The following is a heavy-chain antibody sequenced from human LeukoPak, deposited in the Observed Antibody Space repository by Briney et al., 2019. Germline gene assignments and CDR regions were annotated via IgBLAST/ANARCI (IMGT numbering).Heavy chain of an antibody. Sequence: GGSLRLSCAASGFTVSSNYMSWVRQAPGKGLEWVSVIYSGGSTYYADSVKGRFTISRHNSKNTLYLQMNSLRAEDTAVYYCARDHCSSTSCYPYGGGFDPWGQGTLVTVSS. J-gene: IGHJ5*02. D-gene: IGHD2-2*01. CDR3: ARDHCSSTSCYPYGGGFDP. CDR2: IYSGGST. CDR1: GFTVSSNY. V-gene: IGHV3-53*04.